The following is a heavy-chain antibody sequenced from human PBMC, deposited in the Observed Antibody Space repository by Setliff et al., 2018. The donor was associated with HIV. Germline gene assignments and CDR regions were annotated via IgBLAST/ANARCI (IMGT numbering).Heavy chain of an antibody. D-gene: IGHD5-18*01. Sequence: SETLSLTCTVSGGSISSYCWTWIRQPPGKGLEWIGYIYTGGSTNTNPSLKSRVTISADTSKNQFSLKLSSVTAADTAVYYCARRDGYSYGFYFDYWGQGTLVTVSS. CDR2: IYTGGST. V-gene: IGHV4-4*09. CDR3: ARRDGYSYGFYFDY. J-gene: IGHJ4*02. CDR1: GGSISSYC.